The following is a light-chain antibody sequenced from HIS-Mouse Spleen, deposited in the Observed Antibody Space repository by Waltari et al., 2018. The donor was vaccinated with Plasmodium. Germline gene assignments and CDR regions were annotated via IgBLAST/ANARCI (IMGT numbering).Light chain of an antibody. Sequence: SYELTQPPSVSVSPGHTARRTRSGDALPKTYAYWYQQKSGQAPVLVIYEDSKRPSGIPERFSGSSSGTMATLTISGAQVEDEADYYCYSTDSSGNHRVFGGGTKLTVL. CDR2: EDS. CDR1: ALPKTY. J-gene: IGLJ3*02. CDR3: YSTDSSGNHRV. V-gene: IGLV3-10*01.